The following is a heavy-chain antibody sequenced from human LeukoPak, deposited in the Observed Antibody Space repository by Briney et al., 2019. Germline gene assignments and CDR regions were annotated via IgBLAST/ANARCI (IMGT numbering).Heavy chain of an antibody. Sequence: AGSLRLSCAASGFTFSDYYMSWIRQAPGKGLEWVSYISGSNTHTNYAESVKGRFTILRDNAKNSLYQQMNSLRAEDTAVYYCARICVSGGSYWRAFDIWGQGTLLPVSS. CDR3: ARICVSGGSYWRAFDI. V-gene: IGHV3-11*03. D-gene: IGHD3-10*01. CDR2: ISGSNTHT. J-gene: IGHJ3*02. CDR1: GFTFSDYY.